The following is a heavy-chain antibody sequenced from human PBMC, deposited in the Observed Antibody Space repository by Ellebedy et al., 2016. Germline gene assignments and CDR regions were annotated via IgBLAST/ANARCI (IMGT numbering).Heavy chain of an antibody. Sequence: ASVKVSCKASGYTFTSYGLSWVRQAPGQGLEWMGWISTYSANTQYAQKFQGRVTMTTDTSTSTAYMELRSLRSDDTAVYYCARDRQGDYDFWGQGTLVTVSS. D-gene: IGHD4-17*01. CDR2: ISTYSANT. V-gene: IGHV1-18*01. CDR3: ARDRQGDYDF. J-gene: IGHJ4*02. CDR1: GYTFTSYG.